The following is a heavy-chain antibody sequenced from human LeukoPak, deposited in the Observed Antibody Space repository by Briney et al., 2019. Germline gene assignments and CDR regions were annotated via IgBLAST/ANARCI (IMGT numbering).Heavy chain of an antibody. J-gene: IGHJ3*02. V-gene: IGHV1-18*01. CDR1: GYTFTSYG. CDR2: ISAYNGNT. D-gene: IGHD4-17*01. Sequence: GASVKVSCKASGYTFTSYGISWVRQAPGQGLEWMGWISAYNGNTNYAQKLQGRVTMTTDTSTSTAYMELRSLRSDDTAVYYCARVFFAGDYDFDAFDIWGQGTMVTVSS. CDR3: ARVFFAGDYDFDAFDI.